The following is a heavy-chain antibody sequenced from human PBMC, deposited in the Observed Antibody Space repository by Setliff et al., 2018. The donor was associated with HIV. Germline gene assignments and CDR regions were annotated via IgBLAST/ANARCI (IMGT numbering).Heavy chain of an antibody. Sequence: ASVKVSCKASSEYTFTNFDINWVRQAPGQGLEWMGWISPNNGETTIPQRFQGRVTMTGDTSINTAYLELSGLRLDDTAVYYCATVRGYYYDSSGQEYFQYWGQGTLVTVSP. J-gene: IGHJ1*01. CDR1: SEYTFTNFD. CDR2: ISPNNGET. V-gene: IGHV1-2*02. D-gene: IGHD3-22*01. CDR3: ATVRGYYYDSSGQEYFQY.